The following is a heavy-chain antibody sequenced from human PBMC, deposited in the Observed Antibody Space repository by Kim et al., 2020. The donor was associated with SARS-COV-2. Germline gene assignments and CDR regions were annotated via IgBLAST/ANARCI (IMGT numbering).Heavy chain of an antibody. J-gene: IGHJ5*02. CDR2: IYYSGST. CDR1: GGSISSYY. Sequence: SETLSLTCTVSGGSISSYYWSWIRQPPGKGLEWIGYIYYSGSTNYNPSLKSRVTISVDTSKNQFSLKLSSVTAADTAVYYCARESPDYGDRTSPRFDPWGQGTLVTVSS. CDR3: ARESPDYGDRTSPRFDP. V-gene: IGHV4-59*01. D-gene: IGHD4-17*01.